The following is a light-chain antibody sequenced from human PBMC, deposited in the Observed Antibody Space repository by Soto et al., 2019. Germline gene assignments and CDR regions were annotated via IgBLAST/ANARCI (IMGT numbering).Light chain of an antibody. Sequence: EIVLTQSPGTLSLSPGERATLSCRASQSVNNNLAWYQQKAGQAPRLLIYDASTRATGIPARFSGSGSGTEFTLTISSLQSEDFAVYSCQQYNNWPPAFGGGTKVDIK. J-gene: IGKJ4*01. CDR3: QQYNNWPPA. CDR2: DAS. CDR1: QSVNNN. V-gene: IGKV3-15*01.